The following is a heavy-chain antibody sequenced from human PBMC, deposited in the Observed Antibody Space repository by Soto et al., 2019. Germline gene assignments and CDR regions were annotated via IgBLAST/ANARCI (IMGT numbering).Heavy chain of an antibody. Sequence: PSETLSLTCTVSGGSISSSSYYWGWIRQPPGKGLEWIGSIYYSGSTYYNPSLKSRVTISVDTSKNQFSLKLSSVTAADTAVYYCASPGKGWLVGYGMDVWGQGTTVTVSS. CDR2: IYYSGST. J-gene: IGHJ6*02. CDR1: GGSISSSSYY. CDR3: ASPGKGWLVGYGMDV. D-gene: IGHD6-19*01. V-gene: IGHV4-39*01.